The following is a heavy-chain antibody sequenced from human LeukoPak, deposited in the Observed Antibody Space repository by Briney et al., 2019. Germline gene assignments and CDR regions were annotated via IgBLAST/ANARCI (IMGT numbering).Heavy chain of an antibody. D-gene: IGHD4-17*01. Sequence: GGSLRLSCAASGLTISNYAVMWDRQAPGQGLEWVSAITSGGAPRYADSVKGRFTISRDNSKNTLYLQMNSLGAEDTAQYICARDPNGDYIGAFEFWGRGTVVTVSS. J-gene: IGHJ3*01. CDR3: ARDPNGDYIGAFEF. V-gene: IGHV3-23*01. CDR2: ITSGGAP. CDR1: GLTISNYA.